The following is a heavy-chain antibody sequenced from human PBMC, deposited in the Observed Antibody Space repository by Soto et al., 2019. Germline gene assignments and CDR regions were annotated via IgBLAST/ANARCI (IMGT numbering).Heavy chain of an antibody. CDR3: ASLLWFGELLPGLDY. Sequence: RSLRLSCAASGFAFSSYSMKSVRQAPGKGLEWVSSISSSSSYIYYADSVKGRFTISRDNAKNSLYLQMNSLRAEDTAVYYCASLLWFGELLPGLDYWGQGTLVTVSS. D-gene: IGHD3-10*01. V-gene: IGHV3-21*01. CDR2: ISSSSSYI. J-gene: IGHJ4*02. CDR1: GFAFSSYS.